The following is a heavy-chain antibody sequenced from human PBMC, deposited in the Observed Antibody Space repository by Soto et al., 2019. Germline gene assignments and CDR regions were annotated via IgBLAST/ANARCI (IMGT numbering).Heavy chain of an antibody. Sequence: PSETLSLTCTVSGSSIGRGGYSWTLILQPPGGGLEWIGYMYHSGTFVKSPSLKTRLTMSLDMSKNQFSLNLNSMTAADTAVSYCARAQFYSGSGNYNNLMFDAWGQGSQVTVSS. J-gene: IGHJ5*02. CDR1: GSSIGRGGYS. CDR2: MYHSGTF. D-gene: IGHD3-10*01. CDR3: ARAQFYSGSGNYNNLMFDA. V-gene: IGHV4-30-2*01.